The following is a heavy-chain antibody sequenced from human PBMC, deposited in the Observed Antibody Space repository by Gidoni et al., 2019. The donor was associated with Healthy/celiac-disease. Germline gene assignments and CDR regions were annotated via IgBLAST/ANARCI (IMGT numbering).Heavy chain of an antibody. CDR2: INPILGIA. CDR3: ARGGIAAINNYFDY. J-gene: IGHJ4*02. V-gene: IGHV1-69*04. D-gene: IGHD6-13*01. CDR1: GAPFSSYA. Sequence: QVQLVQSGAEVKKPGSSVKVSCKASGAPFSSYAISWVRQAPGQGIEWMGRINPILGIANYAQKFQGRVTITADKSTSTAYMELSSLRSEDTAVYYCARGGIAAINNYFDYWGQGTLVTVSS.